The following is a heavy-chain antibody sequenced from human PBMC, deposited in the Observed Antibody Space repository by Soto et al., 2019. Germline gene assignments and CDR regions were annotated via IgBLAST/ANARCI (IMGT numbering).Heavy chain of an antibody. D-gene: IGHD4-17*01. V-gene: IGHV1-18*01. J-gene: IGHJ2*01. Sequence: QVQLVQSGAEVKKPGASVKVSCKASGYTFTSYGISWVRQAPGQGLEWMGWISAYNGNTNYAQKLQGRVTMTTDTATSTAYMELRSLRSDDTAVYYCARDLGTDYGDYRGGYFDLWGRGTLVTVSS. CDR2: ISAYNGNT. CDR1: GYTFTSYG. CDR3: ARDLGTDYGDYRGGYFDL.